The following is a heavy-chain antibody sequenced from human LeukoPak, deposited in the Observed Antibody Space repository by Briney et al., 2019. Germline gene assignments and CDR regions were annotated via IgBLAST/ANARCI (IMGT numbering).Heavy chain of an antibody. J-gene: IGHJ4*02. CDR2: ISAYNGNT. CDR3: AREVGSAAAGPSFDY. CDR1: GYTFTSYG. Sequence: GASVKVSCKASGYTFTSYGISWVRQAPGQGLEWVGWISAYNGNTNYAQKFQGRVTITADESTSTVYMELSSLRSEDTAVYYCAREVGSAAAGPSFDYWGQGTLVTVSS. D-gene: IGHD6-13*01. V-gene: IGHV1-18*01.